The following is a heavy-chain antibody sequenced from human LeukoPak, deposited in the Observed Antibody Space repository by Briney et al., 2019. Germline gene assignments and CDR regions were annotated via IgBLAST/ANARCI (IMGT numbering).Heavy chain of an antibody. D-gene: IGHD6-19*01. CDR2: ISAYNGNT. Sequence: GASVKVSCKASGYTFTSYGISWLRQAPGQGLEWMGWISAYNGNTNYAQKLQGRVTMTTDTSTSTAYMELRSLRSDDTAVYYCARDHRGGVSSGWRNWFDPWGQGTLVTVSS. V-gene: IGHV1-18*01. CDR1: GYTFTSYG. CDR3: ARDHRGGVSSGWRNWFDP. J-gene: IGHJ5*02.